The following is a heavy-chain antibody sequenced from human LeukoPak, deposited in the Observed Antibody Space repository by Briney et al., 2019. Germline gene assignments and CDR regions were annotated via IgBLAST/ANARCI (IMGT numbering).Heavy chain of an antibody. CDR2: INPNSGGT. J-gene: IGHJ5*02. CDR1: GYTFTGYY. V-gene: IGHV1-2*04. D-gene: IGHD1-26*01. CDR3: AREPRGSYYGGNWFDP. Sequence: ASVKVSCKASGYTFTGYYMHWVRQAPGQGLEWMGWINPNSGGTNYAQKFQGWVTMTRDTSISTAYMELSRLRSDDTAVYYCAREPRGSYYGGNWFDPWGQGTLVTVSS.